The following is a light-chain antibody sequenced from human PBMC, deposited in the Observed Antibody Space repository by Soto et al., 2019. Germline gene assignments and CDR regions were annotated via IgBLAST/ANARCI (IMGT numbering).Light chain of an antibody. Sequence: EIEMTQSPSSLSASVGDRATIPCRASQSISSNVDWYQQKPGQAPKLLIYSASTLPSGVPARLSGSGSGTDFTLTISNLQTEDFATYDCHQGYDPPPYTFGQGTKLEIK. CDR2: SAS. V-gene: IGKV1-39*01. J-gene: IGKJ2*01. CDR3: HQGYDPPPYT. CDR1: QSISSN.